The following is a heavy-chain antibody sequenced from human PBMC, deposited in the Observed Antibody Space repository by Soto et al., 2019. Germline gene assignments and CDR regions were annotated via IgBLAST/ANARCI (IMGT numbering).Heavy chain of an antibody. V-gene: IGHV1-69*06. CDR2: IIPVFDSV. Sequence: QVQLVQSGAEVKKPGSSVKVSCKASGATFNNYAISWVRQAPGPGLEWLGAIIPVFDSVIYAQKFQGRVTITADKSTTTAYMELNSLKSEDTAVYYCAREIGKMGIEVAPWAFDIWGQGTVVTVSS. J-gene: IGHJ3*02. D-gene: IGHD6-19*01. CDR3: AREIGKMGIEVAPWAFDI. CDR1: GATFNNYA.